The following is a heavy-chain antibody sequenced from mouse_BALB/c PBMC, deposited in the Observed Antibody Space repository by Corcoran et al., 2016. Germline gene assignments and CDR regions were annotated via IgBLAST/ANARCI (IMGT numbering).Heavy chain of an antibody. CDR1: GSTFTSYV. Sequence: EVQLQQSGPELVKPGASVKMSCKASGSTFTSYVMHWVKQKPGQGLEWIGYINPYNDGTKYNEKFKGKATLTSYKSSSKAYMALSSLTSEDSAVYYCATLNSNYFDYWGQCTTLTVSS. V-gene: IGHV1S136*01. CDR3: ATLNSNYFDY. CDR2: INPYNDGT. J-gene: IGHJ2*01.